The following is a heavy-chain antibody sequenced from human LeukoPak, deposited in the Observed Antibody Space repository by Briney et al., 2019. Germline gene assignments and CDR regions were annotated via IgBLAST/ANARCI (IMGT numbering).Heavy chain of an antibody. CDR3: ARDEPAGVDSYGWNNWFDP. J-gene: IGHJ5*02. CDR2: IYYSGST. V-gene: IGHV4-39*07. CDR1: GGSISSSSYY. D-gene: IGHD5-18*01. Sequence: SETLSLTCTVSGGSISSSSYYWGWIRQPPGKGLEWIGSIYYSGSTYYNPSLKSRVTISVDTSKNQFSLKLSSVTAADTAVYYCARDEPAGVDSYGWNNWFDPWGQGTLVTVSS.